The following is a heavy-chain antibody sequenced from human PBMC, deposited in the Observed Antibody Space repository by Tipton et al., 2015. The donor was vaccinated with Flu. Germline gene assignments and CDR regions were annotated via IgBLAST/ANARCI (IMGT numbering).Heavy chain of an antibody. CDR1: GFTVSGNY. CDR2: IYSGGST. J-gene: IGHJ6*02. V-gene: IGHV3-53*01. CDR3: ARGTVVTFYGMDV. Sequence: SLRLSCAASGFTVSGNYMSWVRQAPGKGLEWVSVIYSGGSTYYADSVKGRFTISRDNSKNTLYLQMNSLRAEDTAVYYCARGTVVTFYGMDVWGQGTTATVSS. D-gene: IGHD2-21*02.